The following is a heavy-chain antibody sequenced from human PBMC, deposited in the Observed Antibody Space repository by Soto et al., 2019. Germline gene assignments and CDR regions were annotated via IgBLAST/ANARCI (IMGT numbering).Heavy chain of an antibody. CDR2: IYQSGST. Sequence: QLQLQESGSGLVKPSQTLSLTCAVSGGSITSGGYSWSWSRQPPGKGLQWIGYIYQSGSTYYKPAITMRVTIAVDRSKNQFSLKLSSVPAADTGVNYWARANYGDYGYGMDVWGQGTTVTVSS. V-gene: IGHV4-30-2*01. D-gene: IGHD4-17*01. CDR1: GGSITSGGYS. CDR3: ARANYGDYGYGMDV. J-gene: IGHJ6*02.